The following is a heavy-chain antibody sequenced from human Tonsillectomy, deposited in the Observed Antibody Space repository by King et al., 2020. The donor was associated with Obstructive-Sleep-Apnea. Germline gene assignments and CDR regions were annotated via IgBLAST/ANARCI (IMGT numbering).Heavy chain of an antibody. V-gene: IGHV1-2*04. CDR1: GYTFTGYY. Sequence: QLVQSGAEVKKPGASVKVSCKASGYTFTGYYMHWVRQAPGQGLEWMGWINPNSGGTNYARKFQGWVPMTRDTSISTAYMELSRLRSYDTAVYYCARSKSYYYDSSGYYLDYWGQGTLVTVSS. CDR3: ARSKSYYYDSSGYYLDY. J-gene: IGHJ4*02. CDR2: INPNSGGT. D-gene: IGHD3-22*01.